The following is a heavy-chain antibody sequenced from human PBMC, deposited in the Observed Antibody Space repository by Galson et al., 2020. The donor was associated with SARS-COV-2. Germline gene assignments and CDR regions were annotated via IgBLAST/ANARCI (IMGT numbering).Heavy chain of an antibody. J-gene: IGHJ4*02. V-gene: IGHV1-18*04. CDR2: ISAYNGNT. D-gene: IGHD3-22*01. CDR1: GYTFTSYG. CDR3: ARDGGGKYYYDSSGYPSLVGV. Sequence: ASVKVSCKASGYTFTSYGISWVRQAPGQGLEWMGWISAYNGNTNYAQKLQGRVTMTTDTSTSTAYMELRSLRSDDTAVYYCARDGGGKYYYDSSGYPSLVGVWGQGTLVTVSS.